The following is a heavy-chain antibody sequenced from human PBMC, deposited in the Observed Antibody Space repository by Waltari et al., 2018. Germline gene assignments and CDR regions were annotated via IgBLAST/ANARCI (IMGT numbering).Heavy chain of an antibody. D-gene: IGHD3-10*01. CDR2: ISTTGGT. Sequence: QVQLLQSGPGLVKPSETLSLPCTVSDGSLSIFYWTWIRQPPGKGPEWIGCISTTGGTKYNPPLQSRVSFSVDTSKNQFSLRLTAGTAADTALYDCARDTGGWYYDVWGRGSLVTVSA. V-gene: IGHV4-4*08. CDR1: DGSLSIFY. CDR3: ARDTGGWYYDV. J-gene: IGHJ2*01.